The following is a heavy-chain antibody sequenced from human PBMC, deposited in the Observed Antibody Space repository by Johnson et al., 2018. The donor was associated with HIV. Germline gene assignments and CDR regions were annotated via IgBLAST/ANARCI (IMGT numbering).Heavy chain of an antibody. Sequence: VQLVESGGGLVQPGGSLRLSCPASGFTFTYSAMSWVRQAPGKGLEWVSGISGSGGSTYYADSVQGRFTISRDNSKNTLYLQMNSLRAEDTAVYYCARSQVAATSEGAFDIWGQGTTVTVSS. J-gene: IGHJ3*02. D-gene: IGHD2-15*01. V-gene: IGHV3-23*04. CDR3: ARSQVAATSEGAFDI. CDR1: GFTFTYSA. CDR2: ISGSGGST.